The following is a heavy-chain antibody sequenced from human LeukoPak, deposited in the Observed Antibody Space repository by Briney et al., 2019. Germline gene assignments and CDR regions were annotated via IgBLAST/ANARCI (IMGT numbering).Heavy chain of an antibody. CDR3: AISTTKVDY. V-gene: IGHV4-30-4*01. J-gene: IGHJ4*02. Sequence: SETLSLTCTVSGGSISRADCYWSWIRQPPGKGLEWIGYIYYSGSTYYNPSLKSRITISVDTSKNQFSLKLSSVTAADTAVYYCAISTTKVDYWGQGTLVTVSS. D-gene: IGHD5/OR15-5a*01. CDR1: GGSISRADCY. CDR2: IYYSGST.